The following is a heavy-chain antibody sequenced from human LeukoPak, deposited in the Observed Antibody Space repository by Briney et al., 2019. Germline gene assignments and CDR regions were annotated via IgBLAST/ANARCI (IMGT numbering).Heavy chain of an antibody. V-gene: IGHV4-39*01. CDR3: ARLRSNYYQSTGYFDN. Sequence: PSETLSLTCVVSGGSLSSSSYYWAWFRQPPGKGLGWLGSIYHIQTAYSSPSLNLRLPISVSTSKTQISLYLSSLTAADTAVYYCARLRSNYYQSTGYFDNWGQGTLVTVSS. J-gene: IGHJ4*02. CDR1: GGSLSSSSYY. D-gene: IGHD3-22*01. CDR2: IYHIQTA.